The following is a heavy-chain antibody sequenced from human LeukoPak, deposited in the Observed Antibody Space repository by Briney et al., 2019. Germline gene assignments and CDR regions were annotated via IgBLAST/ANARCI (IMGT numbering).Heavy chain of an antibody. CDR1: GFTFSSYG. D-gene: IGHD1-20*01. Sequence: GGSLRLSCAASGFTFSSYGMSWVRQAPGKGLEWVSGISGSGGSTYYVDSVKGRFTISRDNSKNTLYMQMNSLRADDTAVYFCVKEMSLTGAGDCWGQGILVTVSS. J-gene: IGHJ4*02. CDR2: ISGSGGST. V-gene: IGHV3-23*01. CDR3: VKEMSLTGAGDC.